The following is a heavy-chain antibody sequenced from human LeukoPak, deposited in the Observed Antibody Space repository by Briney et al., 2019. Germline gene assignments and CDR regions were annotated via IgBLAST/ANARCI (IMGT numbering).Heavy chain of an antibody. V-gene: IGHV4-4*02. CDR1: GGSISSSIW. CDR3: ARGVAAAGTDWFDP. CDR2: IYHSGST. Sequence: PSETLSLTCAVSGGSISSSIWWSWVRQPPGKGLEWIGEIYHSGSTNYNPSLKSRVTISVDKSKNQFSLKLSSVTAADTAVYYCARGVAAAGTDWFDPWGQGTLVTVSS. D-gene: IGHD6-13*01. J-gene: IGHJ5*02.